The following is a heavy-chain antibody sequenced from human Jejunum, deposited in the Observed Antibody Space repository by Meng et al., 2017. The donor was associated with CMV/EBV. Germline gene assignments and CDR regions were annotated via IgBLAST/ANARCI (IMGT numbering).Heavy chain of an antibody. V-gene: IGHV3-48*01. CDR2: ISPNSNSI. Sequence: YSLNWVRPAPGKGLEWIAYISPNSNSILYADSVKGRFTVSRDNGNNSLYLQMSGLRAEDTAVYYCARDNHPGNYFYYYGIDFWGQGTTVTVSS. D-gene: IGHD1-14*01. CDR1: YS. CDR3: ARDNHPGNYFYYYGIDF. J-gene: IGHJ6*02.